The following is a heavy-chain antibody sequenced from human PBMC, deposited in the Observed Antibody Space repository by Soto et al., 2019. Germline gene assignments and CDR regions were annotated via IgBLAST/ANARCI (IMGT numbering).Heavy chain of an antibody. V-gene: IGHV3-33*01. J-gene: IGHJ4*02. CDR1: GFTFSSYG. Sequence: PGGSLRLSCAASGFTFSSYGMHWVRQAPGKGLEWVAVIWYDGSNKYYADSVKGRFTISRDNSKNTLYLQMNSLRAEDTAVYYCARNGYDFWSGYRKRYTFDYWGQGTLVTVSS. CDR2: IWYDGSNK. D-gene: IGHD3-3*01. CDR3: ARNGYDFWSGYRKRYTFDY.